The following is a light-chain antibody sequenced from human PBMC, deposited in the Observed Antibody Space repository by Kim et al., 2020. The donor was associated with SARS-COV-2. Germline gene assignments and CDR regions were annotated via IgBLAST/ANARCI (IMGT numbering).Light chain of an antibody. Sequence: DIHMTQSPSSLYASVGDRVTITWRASQGISSWLAWYQLKPEKAPKSLIYAASSLQTGVPSRFSGSGSGTDFTLTIISLQPEDFATYSCQKHNSYHRPFAKGTQ. CDR3: QKHNSYHRP. CDR1: QGISSW. CDR2: AAS. J-gene: IGKJ1*01. V-gene: IGKV1D-16*01.